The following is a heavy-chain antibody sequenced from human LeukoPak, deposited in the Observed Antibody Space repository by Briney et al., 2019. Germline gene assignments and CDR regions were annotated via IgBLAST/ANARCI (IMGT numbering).Heavy chain of an antibody. CDR1: GGSISSSSYH. CDR3: ARPIVEATRGFDY. CDR2: IYYSGRT. J-gene: IGHJ4*02. D-gene: IGHD1-26*01. Sequence: SETLSLTCTVSGGSISSSSYHWGWIRQPPGRGLEWIGSIYYSGRTYYNPSLKSRVTISVDTSKNQFSLNLSSVTAADTAVYYCARPIVEATRGFDYWGQGTLVTVSS. V-gene: IGHV4-39*01.